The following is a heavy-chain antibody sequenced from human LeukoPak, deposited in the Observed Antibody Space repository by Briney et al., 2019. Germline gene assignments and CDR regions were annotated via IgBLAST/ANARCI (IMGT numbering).Heavy chain of an antibody. J-gene: IGHJ5*02. CDR1: GFIFRNFG. CDR2: ISDVVAHT. CDR3: AKDNYGGVYAS. V-gene: IGHV3-23*01. D-gene: IGHD3-16*01. Sequence: GESLRLSCAASGFIFRNFGTSWIRQAPGKGLEWVSHISDVVAHTWYADSVKGRFIISRDNSNNRVFLQMNSLRPEDTALYYCAKDNYGGVYASWGQGTLVTVSS.